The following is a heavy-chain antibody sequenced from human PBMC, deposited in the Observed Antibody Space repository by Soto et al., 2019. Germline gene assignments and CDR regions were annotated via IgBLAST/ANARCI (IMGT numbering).Heavy chain of an antibody. D-gene: IGHD2-2*01. CDR2: IKSKTDGGTT. Sequence: EVQLVESGGGLVKPGGSLRLSCAASGFTFSNAWMSWVRQALGKGLEWVGRIKSKTDGGTTDYAAPGKGRFTISRDDSTHTQYLQMTSLKTEATAVYYCTTDEMGGYCSSTSCWSNYWYFDLWGRGTLVTDYS. CDR3: TTDEMGGYCSSTSCWSNYWYFDL. CDR1: GFTFSNAW. J-gene: IGHJ2*01. V-gene: IGHV3-15*01.